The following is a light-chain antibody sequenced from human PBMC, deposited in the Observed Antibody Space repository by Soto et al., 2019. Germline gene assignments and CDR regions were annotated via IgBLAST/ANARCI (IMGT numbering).Light chain of an antibody. CDR2: GIS. J-gene: IGKJ4*01. CDR3: QQYNNWPLT. Sequence: ETVMTQSPVTLSVSPGERATLSCRASQSVGSSLAWYQQKPGQAPRLLMYGISTRAAGLPARFSGSGSGTEFTLTISSLQSEDFAVYYCQQYNNWPLTFGGGTKVEIK. V-gene: IGKV3-15*01. CDR1: QSVGSS.